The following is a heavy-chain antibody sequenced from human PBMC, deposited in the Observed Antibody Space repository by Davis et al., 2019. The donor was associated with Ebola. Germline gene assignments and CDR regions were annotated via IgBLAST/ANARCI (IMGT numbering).Heavy chain of an antibody. Sequence: GESLKISCTDSVITFSSYAMTWVRQAPGKGLEWVSAISGSGGSTYYADSVKGRFTISRDNSKKTLYLQMNSLRAEDTAVYYCAREEGATGYYYYYYGMDVWGKGTTVTVSS. D-gene: IGHD3-10*01. CDR2: ISGSGGST. CDR3: AREEGATGYYYYYYGMDV. J-gene: IGHJ6*04. CDR1: VITFSSYA. V-gene: IGHV3-23*01.